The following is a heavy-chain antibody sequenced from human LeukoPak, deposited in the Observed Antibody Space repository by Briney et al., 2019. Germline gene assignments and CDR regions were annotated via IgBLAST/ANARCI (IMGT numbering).Heavy chain of an antibody. CDR3: ARAPECSSSSDLDY. D-gene: IGHD6-6*01. CDR2: IIPILDVT. Sequence: SVKVSCKASGGTFTNYAINWVRQAPGQGLGWMGRIIPILDVTNYAQKLKGRVTITADQSTSTAYMELRSLRSDDTAVYYCARAPECSSSSDLDYWGQGTLVTVSS. CDR1: GGTFTNYA. V-gene: IGHV1-69*04. J-gene: IGHJ4*02.